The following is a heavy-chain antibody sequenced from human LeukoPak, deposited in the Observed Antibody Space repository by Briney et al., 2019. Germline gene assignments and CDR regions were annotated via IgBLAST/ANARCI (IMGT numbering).Heavy chain of an antibody. J-gene: IGHJ4*02. CDR2: IKHNGDEL. V-gene: IGHV3-7*01. CDR1: GFTFSSYW. D-gene: IGHD3-16*01. Sequence: GGSLRLPCAASGFTFSSYWMTWVRQAPGKGLEWVANIKHNGDELNYVDSVEDRFTISRDNAKNSLYLHMTSLRAEDTAVYYCARELRTFDSWGQGTLVTVSS. CDR3: ARELRTFDS.